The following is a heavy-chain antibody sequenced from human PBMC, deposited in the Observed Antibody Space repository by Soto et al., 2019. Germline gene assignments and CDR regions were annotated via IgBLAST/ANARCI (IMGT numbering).Heavy chain of an antibody. Sequence: EVQLLESGGGLVQPGGSLRLAFAASGFSFSSYAMVWVRQAPGKGLEWVSVISARGGSSYFADPVKGRFTIFRDNSKNVVSLEMNSLRAEANATYFCAKGSDGDSASVDHLGQGTLVLVSA. V-gene: IGHV3-23*01. J-gene: IGHJ4*02. CDR1: GFSFSSYA. CDR2: ISARGGSS. D-gene: IGHD5-12*01. CDR3: AKGSDGDSASVDH.